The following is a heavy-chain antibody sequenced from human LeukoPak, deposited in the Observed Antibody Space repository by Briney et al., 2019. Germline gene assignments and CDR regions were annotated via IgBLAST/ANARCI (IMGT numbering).Heavy chain of an antibody. D-gene: IGHD3-10*01. Sequence: RGSLRLSCEASGYRFSNYWMNWVRQAPGKGLEWVGNIKYDASDQYYVDPVKGRFTISRDNAKNSLYLQMNILRAEDTAVYYCARDSVRGRPLVAFDIWGQGKMGTVSS. CDR2: IKYDASDQ. J-gene: IGHJ3*02. CDR1: GYRFSNYW. V-gene: IGHV3-7*01. CDR3: ARDSVRGRPLVAFDI.